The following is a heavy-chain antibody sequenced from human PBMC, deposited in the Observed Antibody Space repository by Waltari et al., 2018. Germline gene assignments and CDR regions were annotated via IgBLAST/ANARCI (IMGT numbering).Heavy chain of an antibody. Sequence: EVQLVESGGGLVQSGGSLPLSCAASGFILSDYLVGWVRQGPGKGLEWVANIKPDGSEPNYLGSLKGRFTISTDNAKDSVLLHVSSLRAEDTAVYYCARYVLLQDGHYFDSWGQGTLVTVSS. CDR3: ARYVLLQDGHYFDS. CDR2: IKPDGSEP. J-gene: IGHJ4*02. V-gene: IGHV3-7*01. CDR1: GFILSDYL. D-gene: IGHD2-21*02.